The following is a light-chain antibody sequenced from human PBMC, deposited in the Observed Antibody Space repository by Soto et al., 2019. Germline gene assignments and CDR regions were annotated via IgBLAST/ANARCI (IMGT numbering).Light chain of an antibody. CDR1: QSVSSSY. J-gene: IGKJ5*01. V-gene: IGKV3-20*01. CDR2: GAS. Sequence: EIVLTQSPGTLSLSPGEGATLSCRASQSVSSSYIAWYQQRPGQTPSLLIYGASTRATGIPDRFSGSGSGTHFTLTLSRLEPGDFAVYYCQHFCGTTFTFGQGTRLASK. CDR3: QHFCGTTFT.